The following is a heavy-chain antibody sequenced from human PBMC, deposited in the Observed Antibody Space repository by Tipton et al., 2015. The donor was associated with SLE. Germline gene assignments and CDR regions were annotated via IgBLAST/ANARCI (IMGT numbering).Heavy chain of an antibody. J-gene: IGHJ4*02. CDR1: GGSISSSSYY. V-gene: IGHV4-39*07. D-gene: IGHD6-13*01. Sequence: TLSLTCTVSGGSISSSSYYWGWIRQPPGKGLEWIGSIYYSGSTYYNPSLKSRVTISVDTSKNQFSLKLSYVTAADAAVYYCARIVATAGTRYFDYWGQGTLVTVSS. CDR2: IYYSGST. CDR3: ARIVATAGTRYFDY.